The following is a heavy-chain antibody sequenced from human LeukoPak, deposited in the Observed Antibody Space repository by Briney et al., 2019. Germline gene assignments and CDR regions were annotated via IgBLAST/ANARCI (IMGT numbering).Heavy chain of an antibody. V-gene: IGHV3-74*01. CDR1: GFTFSTYW. J-gene: IGHJ4*02. D-gene: IGHD6-13*01. Sequence: GGSLRLSCGASGFTFSTYWMHWVRQAPGKGLVWASHIDSDGSSATYGDSAKGRFTISRDNSKNMVYLQMNSLRADDTAIYYCARGTAATAGIDYWGQGALVTVSS. CDR3: ARGTAATAGIDY. CDR2: IDSDGSSA.